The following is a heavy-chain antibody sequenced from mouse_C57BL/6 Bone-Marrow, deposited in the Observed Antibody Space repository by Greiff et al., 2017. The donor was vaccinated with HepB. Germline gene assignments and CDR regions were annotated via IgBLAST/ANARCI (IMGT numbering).Heavy chain of an antibody. D-gene: IGHD1-1*01. J-gene: IGHJ2*01. V-gene: IGHV3-6*01. CDR3: ARGYYGSCYFDY. CDR1: GYSITSGYY. CDR2: ISYDGSN. Sequence: EVQLQQSGPGLVKPSQSLSLTCSVTGYSITSGYYWNWIRQFPGNKLEWMGYISYDGSNNYNPSLKNRISLTRDTSKNQFFLKLNSVTTEDTATYYCARGYYGSCYFDYWGQGTTLTVSS.